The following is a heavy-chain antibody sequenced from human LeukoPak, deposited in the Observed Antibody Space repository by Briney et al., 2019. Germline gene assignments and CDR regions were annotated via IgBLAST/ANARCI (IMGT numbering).Heavy chain of an antibody. CDR1: GYSFTSYW. J-gene: IGHJ6*02. D-gene: IGHD4-11*01. CDR2: IYPGDSDT. Sequence: GESLKISCKGSGYSFTSYWIGWVRQMPGKGLEWMGIIYPGDSDTRYSPSFQGQVTISADKSISTAYLQWSSLKASDTAMYYCARIKDYSNYYYYYGMGVWGQGTTVTVSS. V-gene: IGHV5-51*01. CDR3: ARIKDYSNYYYYYGMGV.